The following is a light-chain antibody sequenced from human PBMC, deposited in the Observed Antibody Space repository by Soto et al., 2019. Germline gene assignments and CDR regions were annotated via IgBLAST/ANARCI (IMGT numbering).Light chain of an antibody. J-gene: IGKJ4*01. CDR1: QSVSSSF. CDR3: QQYGSSPLT. V-gene: IGKV3-20*01. CDR2: GAS. Sequence: EIVLTQSPGTLSLSPGERATLSCRASQSVSSSFLAWYQQKPGQAPRLLIYGASSRATGIPDRFSGSVSGTDFIRTISRLEPEDVAVYYCQQYGSSPLTFGGGTKVEIK.